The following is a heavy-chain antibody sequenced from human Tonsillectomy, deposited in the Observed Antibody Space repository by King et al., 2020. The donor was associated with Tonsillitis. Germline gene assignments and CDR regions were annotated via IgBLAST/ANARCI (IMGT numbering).Heavy chain of an antibody. CDR2: IYYSGST. V-gene: IGHV4-61*01. CDR3: ARDLLGRGTMVRVENWYFDL. J-gene: IGHJ2*01. CDR1: GGSVSSGSYY. D-gene: IGHD3-10*01. Sequence: VQLQESGPGLVKPSETLSLTCTVSGGSVSSGSYYWSWIRQPPGKGLEWIGYIYYSGSTNYNPSLKSRVTISVDKSKNQFSLKLSSVTAADTAVYYCARDLLGRGTMVRVENWYFDLWGRGTLVTVSS.